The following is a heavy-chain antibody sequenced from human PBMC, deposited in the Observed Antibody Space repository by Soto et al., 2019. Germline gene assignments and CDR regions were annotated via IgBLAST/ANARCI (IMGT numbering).Heavy chain of an antibody. D-gene: IGHD2-21*02. V-gene: IGHV1-46*04. CDR2: VNPSGGHT. CDR3: VRGGHVVVVTADLDF. Sequence: QVQLVQSGAEVKKPGASVKVSCKASGDTFTDYYIHWVRQAPGQGLEWMGTVNPSGGHTTYAQHLLGRITMTRDTSTSTLYMKLTSLTSEDTAVYYCVRGGHVVVVTADLDFWGQGTLVTVSS. CDR1: GDTFTDYY. J-gene: IGHJ4*02.